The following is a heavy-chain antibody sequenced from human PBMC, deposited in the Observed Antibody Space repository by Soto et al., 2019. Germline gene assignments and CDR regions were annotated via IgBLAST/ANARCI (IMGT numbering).Heavy chain of an antibody. CDR1: GGSISSSSYY. V-gene: IGHV4-39*01. CDR3: ARLVLDSGSYDY. Sequence: SETLSLTCTVSGGSISSSSYYWGWIRQPPGKGLEWIGSIYYSGSTYYNPSLKSRVTISVDTSKNQFSLKLSSVTAADTAVYYCARLVLDSGSYDYWGQGTLVTVSS. CDR2: IYYSGST. J-gene: IGHJ4*02. D-gene: IGHD1-26*01.